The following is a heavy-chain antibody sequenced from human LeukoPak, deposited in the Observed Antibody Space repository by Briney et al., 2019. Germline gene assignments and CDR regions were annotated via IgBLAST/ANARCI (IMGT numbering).Heavy chain of an antibody. CDR3: ARDAKWELLPHAFEV. CDR2: ISAYNGNT. CDR1: GYTFTSYG. J-gene: IGHJ3*01. D-gene: IGHD1-26*01. Sequence: ASVKVSCKASGYTFTSYGISWVRQAPGQGLEWMGWISAYNGNTNYAQKLQGRVTMTTDTSTSTAYMELRSLRSDDTAVYYCARDAKWELLPHAFEVWGQGTMVTVSS. V-gene: IGHV1-18*01.